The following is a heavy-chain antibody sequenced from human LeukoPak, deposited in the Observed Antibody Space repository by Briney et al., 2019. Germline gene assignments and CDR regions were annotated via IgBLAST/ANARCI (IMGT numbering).Heavy chain of an antibody. V-gene: IGHV1-69*13. J-gene: IGHJ4*02. CDR2: IIPIFGTA. D-gene: IGHD4-17*01. CDR3: ARASPYGDYVEDY. CDR1: GGTFSSYD. Sequence: GASVKVSCKASGGTFSSYDISWVRQAPGQGLEWMGGIIPIFGTANYAQKFQGRVTITADESTSTAYMELSSLRSEDTAVYYCARASPYGDYVEDYWGQGTLVTVSS.